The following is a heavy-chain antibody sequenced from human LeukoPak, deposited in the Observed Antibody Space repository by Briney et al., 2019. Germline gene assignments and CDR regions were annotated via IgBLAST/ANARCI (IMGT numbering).Heavy chain of an antibody. CDR1: GGSISSYY. CDR3: ARRTANYRIGAFDI. CDR2: IYYSGST. Sequence: SETLSLTCTVSGGSISSYYWSWIRQPPGKGLEWIGYIYYSGSTNYNPSPKSRVTISVDTSKNQFSLKLSSVTAADTAVYYCARRTANYRIGAFDIWGQGTMVTVSS. J-gene: IGHJ3*02. V-gene: IGHV4-59*01. D-gene: IGHD5-18*01.